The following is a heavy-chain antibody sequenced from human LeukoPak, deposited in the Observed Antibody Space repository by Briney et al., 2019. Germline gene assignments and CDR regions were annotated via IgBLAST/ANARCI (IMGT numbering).Heavy chain of an antibody. Sequence: SETLSLTCAVYGGSFSSYYWSWIRQPPGKGLEWIGEINHSGSTNYNPSLKSRVTISVDTSKNQFSLKLSSVTAADTAVYYCARGLITMVRGVKRGWFDPWGQGTLVTVSS. D-gene: IGHD3-10*01. V-gene: IGHV4-34*01. J-gene: IGHJ5*02. CDR1: GGSFSSYY. CDR2: INHSGST. CDR3: ARGLITMVRGVKRGWFDP.